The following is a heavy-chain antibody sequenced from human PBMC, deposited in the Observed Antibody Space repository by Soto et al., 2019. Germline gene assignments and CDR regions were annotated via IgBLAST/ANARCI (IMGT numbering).Heavy chain of an antibody. V-gene: IGHV3-23*01. D-gene: IGHD2-15*01. CDR3: AKLRQQNIVVVVAADYYFDY. J-gene: IGHJ4*02. CDR1: GFTFSSYA. CDR2: ISGSGGST. Sequence: GGSLRLSCAASGFTFSSYAMSWVRQAPGKGLEWVSAISGSGGSTYYADSVKGRLTISRDNSKNTLYLQMNSLRAEDTAVYYCAKLRQQNIVVVVAADYYFDYWGQGTLVTVSS.